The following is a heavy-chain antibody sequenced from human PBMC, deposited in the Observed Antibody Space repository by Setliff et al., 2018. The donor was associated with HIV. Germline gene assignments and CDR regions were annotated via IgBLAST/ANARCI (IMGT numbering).Heavy chain of an antibody. V-gene: IGHV3-21*04. Sequence: GVLRLSCAASGFNFSSHTMNWIRQAPGKGLEWVSSISSTGTYIYYADSMKGRFTISRDNAKNSLYLQMNSLRAEDAAVYYCARTTSNSYRYHYYYSMDVWGQGTTVTVSS. D-gene: IGHD4-4*01. CDR1: GFNFSSHT. CDR3: ARTTSNSYRYHYYYSMDV. J-gene: IGHJ6*02. CDR2: ISSTGTYI.